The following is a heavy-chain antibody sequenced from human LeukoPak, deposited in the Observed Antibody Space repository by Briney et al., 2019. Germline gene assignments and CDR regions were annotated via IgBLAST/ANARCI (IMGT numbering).Heavy chain of an antibody. J-gene: IGHJ4*02. Sequence: GVSLRLSCAASGFTFSRYAMSWVRQAPGKGLEWVSGISGGGANTYYADSVKGRFTISRDNSKNTLYLQMNSLRAEDTAVYYCAKGPAKGSPYYFDYWGQGTLVTVSS. CDR2: ISGGGANT. CDR1: GFTFSRYA. D-gene: IGHD4/OR15-4a*01. V-gene: IGHV3-23*01. CDR3: AKGPAKGSPYYFDY.